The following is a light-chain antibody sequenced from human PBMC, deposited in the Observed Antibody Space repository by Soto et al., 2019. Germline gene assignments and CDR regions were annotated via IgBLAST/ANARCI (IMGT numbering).Light chain of an antibody. CDR1: QSVSGY. Sequence: EVVLTQPPVTLSLSPGERATLSCRASQSVSGYLAWYQQKPGQAPRLLIYDASSRANGIPARFTGSGSGTDFSLTISSLEPEDFAVYYCQQRGTWPTFGQGTRVEI. CDR2: DAS. J-gene: IGKJ1*01. V-gene: IGKV3-11*01. CDR3: QQRGTWPT.